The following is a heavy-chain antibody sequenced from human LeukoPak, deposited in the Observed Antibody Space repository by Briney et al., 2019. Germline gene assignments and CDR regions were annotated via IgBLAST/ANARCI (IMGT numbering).Heavy chain of an antibody. Sequence: SETLSLPCTVSGGPISSGGYYWSWIRQHPGKGLEWIGYIYYSGSTYYNPSLKSRVTISVDTSKNQFSLKLSSVTAADTAVYYCARVRGSLLVLWGQGTLVTVSS. CDR2: IYYSGST. J-gene: IGHJ4*02. D-gene: IGHD2-15*01. CDR3: ARVRGSLLVL. V-gene: IGHV4-31*03. CDR1: GGPISSGGYY.